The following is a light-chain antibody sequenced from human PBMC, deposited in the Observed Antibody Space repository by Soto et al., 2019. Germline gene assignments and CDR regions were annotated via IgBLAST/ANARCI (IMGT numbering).Light chain of an antibody. V-gene: IGKV1-39*01. CDR2: GAT. J-gene: IGKJ3*01. Sequence: DIQMTQSPSSLSASVGDRVTIACRATQSISIYLNWYQQKPGKAPKLLIYGATTLQRGVPSRFSADGSGTDFNLTISSLQPEDFATYYCQESSSGPPFTFGPGTKVDIK. CDR1: QSISIY. CDR3: QESSSGPPFT.